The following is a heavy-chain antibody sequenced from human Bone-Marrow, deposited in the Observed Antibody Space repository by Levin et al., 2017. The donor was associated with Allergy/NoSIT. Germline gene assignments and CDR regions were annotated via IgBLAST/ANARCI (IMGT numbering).Heavy chain of an antibody. D-gene: IGHD2-2*01. J-gene: IGHJ5*02. V-gene: IGHV3-15*01. Sequence: PGGSLRLSCAASGFTFSNAWMSWVRQAPGKGLEWVGRIKSKTDGGTTDYAAPVKGRFTISRDDSKNTLYLQMNSLKTEDTAVYYCTTVSGNAHNWFDPWGQGTLVTVSS. CDR3: TTVSGNAHNWFDP. CDR1: GFTFSNAW. CDR2: IKSKTDGGTT.